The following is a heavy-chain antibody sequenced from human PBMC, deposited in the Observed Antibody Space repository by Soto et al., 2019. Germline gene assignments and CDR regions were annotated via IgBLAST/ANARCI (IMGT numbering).Heavy chain of an antibody. J-gene: IGHJ4*02. CDR2: INNDGSGT. V-gene: IGHV3-74*01. CDR3: GSVFEY. Sequence: EVQLLESGGGLVQPGGSLRLSCAASGFTFSNYWLHWVRQAPGKGLVWVARINNDGSGTSYADSVKGRFTMSRDNAKNMVYLQMNSLGVEDTAVYYCGSVFEYWGQGTLVTVSS. CDR1: GFTFSNYW.